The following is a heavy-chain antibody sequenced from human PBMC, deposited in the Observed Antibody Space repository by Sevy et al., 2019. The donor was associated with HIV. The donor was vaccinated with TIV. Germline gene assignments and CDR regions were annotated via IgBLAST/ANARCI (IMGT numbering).Heavy chain of an antibody. Sequence: GGSLRLSCAASGFTFSSYAMSWVRQAPGKGLEWVSAISGSGGSTYYADSVKGRFTISRDNSKNTLYLQMNSLRVEDXXXXXXXXXXXXXXXXXSGYTFDPWGQGTLVTVSS. CDR2: ISGSGGST. D-gene: IGHD5-12*01. V-gene: IGHV3-23*01. CDR1: GFTFSSYA. J-gene: IGHJ5*02. CDR3: XXXXXXXXXXXSGYTFDP.